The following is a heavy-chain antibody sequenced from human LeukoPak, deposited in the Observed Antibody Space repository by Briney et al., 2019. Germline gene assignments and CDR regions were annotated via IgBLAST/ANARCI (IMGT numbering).Heavy chain of an antibody. CDR1: GGSISSGGYY. Sequence: SETLSLTCTVSGGSISSGGYYWSWIRQHPGKGLEWIGYIYYSGSTYYNPSLKSRVTISVDTSKNQFSLKLSSVTAADTAVYNCARAQTYYYDSSGYYFDYWGQGTLVTVSS. V-gene: IGHV4-31*03. D-gene: IGHD3-22*01. CDR2: IYYSGST. J-gene: IGHJ4*02. CDR3: ARAQTYYYDSSGYYFDY.